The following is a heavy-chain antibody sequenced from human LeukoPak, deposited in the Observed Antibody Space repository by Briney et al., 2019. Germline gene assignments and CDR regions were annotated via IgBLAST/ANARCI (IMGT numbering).Heavy chain of an antibody. J-gene: IGHJ6*02. CDR3: TGHYGMNV. CDR2: INQDGSEK. CDR1: GFTFSSSW. V-gene: IGHV3-7*01. Sequence: PGGSLRLSCAASGFTFSSSWMTWVRQAPGKGLEWVANINQDGSEKYYVDSVRGRFTISRDNARNSLYLQMHSLRAEDTAVLYRTGHYGMNVWGQGTTVTVSS.